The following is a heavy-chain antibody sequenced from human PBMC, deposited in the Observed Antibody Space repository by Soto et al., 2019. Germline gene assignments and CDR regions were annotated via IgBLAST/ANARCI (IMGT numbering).Heavy chain of an antibody. CDR3: ALKLRYLYVMDV. CDR1: GFSLTTGGVA. CDR2: IYWNDDK. J-gene: IGHJ6*02. D-gene: IGHD3-9*01. V-gene: IGHV2-5*01. Sequence: QITLKESGPTLVKPTQTLTLTCSFSGFSLTTGGVAVGWIRQPPGKALEWLALIYWNDDKRYSPSLKNRLTVTKDTSKHQVVLTLPNMHPLDTATYYCALKLRYLYVMDVWLQGTTVTVSS.